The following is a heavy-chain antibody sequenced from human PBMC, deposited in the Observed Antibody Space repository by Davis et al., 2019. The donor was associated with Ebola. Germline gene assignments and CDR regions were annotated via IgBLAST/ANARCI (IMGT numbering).Heavy chain of an antibody. CDR1: GFIFRSYV. CDR3: VRDPALVVTGGGWHFDL. CDR2: ISSSSSYI. D-gene: IGHD2-21*02. J-gene: IGHJ2*01. Sequence: GGSLRLSCAASGFIFRSYVMSWVRQAPGTGLEWVSSISSSSSYIDYGHSVKGRFTISRDNAMNSLFLQMNHLRAEDTAMYYCVRDPALVVTGGGWHFDLWGRGTLVTVSS. V-gene: IGHV3-21*01.